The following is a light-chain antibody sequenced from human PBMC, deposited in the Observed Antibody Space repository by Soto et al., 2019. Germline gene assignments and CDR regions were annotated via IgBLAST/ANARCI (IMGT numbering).Light chain of an antibody. V-gene: IGKV1-5*03. Sequence: DIQMTQSPSTLSASVGDRVTITCRASQSIGTWLAWYQQKPGKAPNLLIYRASSVESGVPSRFSGSGSGTEFTLTISSLQPDDFATYYCQHYNTYPWTFGQGTKVELK. CDR1: QSIGTW. J-gene: IGKJ1*01. CDR3: QHYNTYPWT. CDR2: RAS.